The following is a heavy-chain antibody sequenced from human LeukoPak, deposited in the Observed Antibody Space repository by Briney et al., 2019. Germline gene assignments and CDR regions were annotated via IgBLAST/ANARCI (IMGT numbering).Heavy chain of an antibody. Sequence: ETLSLTCTVSGDSISSSSSYWGWIRQPPGEGLEWIGSIYYSGSTYYNTSLKSRVTISVDTSKNQFSLKLSSVTAADTAVYYCARDRGSIAAAGTFDYWGQGTLVTVSS. CDR3: ARDRGSIAAAGTFDY. V-gene: IGHV4-39*07. CDR1: GDSISSSSSY. D-gene: IGHD6-13*01. CDR2: IYYSGST. J-gene: IGHJ4*02.